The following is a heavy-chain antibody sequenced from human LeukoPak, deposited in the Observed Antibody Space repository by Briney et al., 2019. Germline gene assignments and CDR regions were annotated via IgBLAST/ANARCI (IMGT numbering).Heavy chain of an antibody. V-gene: IGHV4-4*07. CDR1: DGSISNYY. CDR2: IYVSGST. J-gene: IGHJ5*02. D-gene: IGHD6-19*01. Sequence: SETLSLTCTVSDGSISNYYWTWIRQPAGKGLEWIGRIYVSGSTNYNPSLKSRVTISVDTSKDQFPLKLNSVTAADTAVYYCARENGQWLVRGWFDPWGQGTLVTVSS. CDR3: ARENGQWLVRGWFDP.